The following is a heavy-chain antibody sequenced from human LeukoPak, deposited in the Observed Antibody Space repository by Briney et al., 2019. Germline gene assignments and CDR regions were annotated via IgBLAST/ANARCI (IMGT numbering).Heavy chain of an antibody. CDR3: GRDGGIAVAGTQGNCSDP. V-gene: IGHV4-61*02. Sequence: SQTLSLTCTVSGGSISSGGYYWSWIRQHPGKGLEWIGRIYTSGSTNYNPSLKSRVTMSVDTSKNQFSLKLSSVTAADTAVYYWGRDGGIAVAGTQGNCSDPGGRGTLVTVSS. J-gene: IGHJ5*02. CDR2: IYTSGST. D-gene: IGHD6-19*01. CDR1: GGSISSGGYY.